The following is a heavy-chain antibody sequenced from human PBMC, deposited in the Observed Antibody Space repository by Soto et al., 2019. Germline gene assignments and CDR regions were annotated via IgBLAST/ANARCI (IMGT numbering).Heavy chain of an antibody. D-gene: IGHD2-8*02. J-gene: IGHJ4*02. CDR1: GGSISGYY. Sequence: PSETLSLTCAVSGGSISGYYWSWVRQPAGKGLEWIGRIYASGSTNYNPSLKSRVTMSVDTSKNQFSLKLSSVTAADTAVYYCARTLKPESTVDYWGQGTLVTVSS. CDR2: IYASGST. V-gene: IGHV4-4*07. CDR3: ARTLKPESTVDY.